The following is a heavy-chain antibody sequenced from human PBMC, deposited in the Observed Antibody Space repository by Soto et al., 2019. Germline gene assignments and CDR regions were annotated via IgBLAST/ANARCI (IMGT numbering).Heavy chain of an antibody. V-gene: IGHV5-10-1*01. Sequence: GKGLEWMGRIDPSDSYTTYSPSFQDHVTISADKSISTADLQWSSPHAPDTAMYYCARHIDAAISGYWGQGPLVTGTS. CDR2: IDPSDSYT. D-gene: IGHD6-13*01. J-gene: IGHJ4*02. CDR3: ARHIDAAISGY.